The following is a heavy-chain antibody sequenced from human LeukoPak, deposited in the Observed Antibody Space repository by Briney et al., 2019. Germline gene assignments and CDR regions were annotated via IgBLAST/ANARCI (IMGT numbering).Heavy chain of an antibody. Sequence: PGRSLRLSCAASGFTFSSYVISWVRQAPGKGLEWVSGISGSGGSTYYADSVKGRFTISRDNSKNTLYLQMNSLRAEDTAVYYCAKGDTSSWSPDYWGQGTLVTVSS. CDR1: GFTFSSYV. V-gene: IGHV3-23*01. J-gene: IGHJ4*02. CDR2: ISGSGGST. D-gene: IGHD6-13*01. CDR3: AKGDTSSWSPDY.